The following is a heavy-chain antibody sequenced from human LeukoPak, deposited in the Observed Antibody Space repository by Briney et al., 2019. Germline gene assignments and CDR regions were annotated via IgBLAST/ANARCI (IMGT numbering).Heavy chain of an antibody. J-gene: IGHJ5*02. D-gene: IGHD3-10*01. V-gene: IGHV4-39*07. CDR2: IHFSGRT. Sequence: PSETLSLTCTGSGGTISTSSYYWGCIRQPPAKGLEWIGTIHFSGRTYYTPSLKSRVTISVDTSKNQFSLKLSSVTAADTAVYYCARAAYNYYGSENWFEPWGEGTLVTVSS. CDR3: ARAAYNYYGSENWFEP. CDR1: GGTISTSSYY.